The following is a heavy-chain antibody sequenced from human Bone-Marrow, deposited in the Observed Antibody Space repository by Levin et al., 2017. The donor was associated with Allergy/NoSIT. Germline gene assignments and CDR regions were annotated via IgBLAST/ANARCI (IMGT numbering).Heavy chain of an antibody. D-gene: IGHD5-24*01. CDR3: ARDKDGYNDYYFDC. J-gene: IGHJ4*02. V-gene: IGHV3-11*01. Sequence: PGGSLRLSCVASGFTFSDYHMTWIRQAPGKGLEWVSYSSGGGTTTYYADSVKGRFTISTDSANNSVYLQMNNLRAEDTATYYCARDKDGYNDYYFDCWGQGTLVTVSS. CDR1: GFTFSDYH. CDR2: SSGGGTTT.